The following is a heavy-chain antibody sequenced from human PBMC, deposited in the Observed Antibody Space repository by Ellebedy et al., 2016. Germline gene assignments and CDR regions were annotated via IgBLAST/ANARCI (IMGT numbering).Heavy chain of an antibody. D-gene: IGHD5-12*01. CDR3: ASYSGYDSGGFDY. J-gene: IGHJ4*02. CDR2: IYYSGST. CDR1: GGSISSYY. Sequence: SETLSLTXTVSGGSISSYYWSWIRQPPGKGLEWIGYIYYSGSTNYNPSLKSRVTISVDTSKNQFSLKLSSVTAADTAVYYCASYSGYDSGGFDYWGQGTLVTVSS. V-gene: IGHV4-59*13.